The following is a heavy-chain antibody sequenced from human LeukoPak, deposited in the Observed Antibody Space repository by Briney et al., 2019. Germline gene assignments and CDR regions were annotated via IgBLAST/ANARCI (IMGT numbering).Heavy chain of an antibody. Sequence: GRSLRLSCAASGFTFSSYGMHWVRQAPGKGLEWVAVIWYDGSNKYYADSVKGRFTISRDNSKNTLYLQMNSLRAEDTAVYYCARDSANWSYSDYWGQGTLVTVSS. J-gene: IGHJ4*02. D-gene: IGHD7-27*01. CDR1: GFTFSSYG. CDR2: IWYDGSNK. CDR3: ARDSANWSYSDY. V-gene: IGHV3-33*01.